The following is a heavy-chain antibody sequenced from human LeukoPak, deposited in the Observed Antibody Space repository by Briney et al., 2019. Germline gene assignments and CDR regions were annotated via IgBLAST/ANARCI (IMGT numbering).Heavy chain of an antibody. Sequence: ASVKVSCKASGGTFSSYAISWVRQAPGQGLEWMGGIIPIFGTANYAQKFQGRVTITTDESTSTAYMELSRLRSDDTAVYYCAREVVAATQYYYYYGMDVWGQGTTVTVSS. CDR1: GGTFSSYA. CDR2: IIPIFGTA. J-gene: IGHJ6*02. CDR3: AREVVAATQYYYYYGMDV. V-gene: IGHV1-69*05. D-gene: IGHD2-15*01.